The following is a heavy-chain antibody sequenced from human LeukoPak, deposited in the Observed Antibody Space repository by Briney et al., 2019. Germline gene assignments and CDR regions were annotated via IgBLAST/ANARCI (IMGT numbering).Heavy chain of an antibody. V-gene: IGHV1-46*01. D-gene: IGHD5-24*01. CDR2: ISPSGGST. Sequence: GASVKVSCKAFGYTFTGYWMHWARQAPGQGPEWMGVISPSGGSTIYAQKFKGRVTLTRDMSTSTDYLELSSLRSEDTAVYYCARDNSVRDEAWWYNPWGQGTLVTVSS. CDR1: GYTFTGYW. J-gene: IGHJ5*02. CDR3: ARDNSVRDEAWWYNP.